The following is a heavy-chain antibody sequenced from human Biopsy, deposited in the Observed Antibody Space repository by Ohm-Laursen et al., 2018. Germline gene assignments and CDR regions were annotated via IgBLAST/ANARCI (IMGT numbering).Heavy chain of an antibody. J-gene: IGHJ6*02. D-gene: IGHD4-11*01. V-gene: IGHV4-4*07. CDR1: GGDINNYY. CDR3: ARDSGILNYGNFKYYHYYGMDA. CDR2: IYYSVMT. Sequence: TLSLTCNVSGGDINNYYWSWIRQPAGKGMEWIGRIYYSVMTNYNPSLQSRVSISVATSRNQVSLTLSSVTAADTAVYYCARDSGILNYGNFKYYHYYGMDAWGQGTKVTVSS.